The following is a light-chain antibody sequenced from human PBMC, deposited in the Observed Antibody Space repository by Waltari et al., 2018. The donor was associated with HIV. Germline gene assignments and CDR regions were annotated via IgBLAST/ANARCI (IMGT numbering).Light chain of an antibody. Sequence: QSALTQPPSASGSPGQSVTNPFTGTSRSFGCYNYVSWYRHHPGKAPKLMIYEVSKRPSGVPDRFSGSKSGNTASLTVSGLQAEDEADYYCSSYAGSNNLVFGGGTKLTVL. CDR1: SRSFGCYNY. CDR2: EVS. CDR3: SSYAGSNNLV. J-gene: IGLJ2*01. V-gene: IGLV2-8*01.